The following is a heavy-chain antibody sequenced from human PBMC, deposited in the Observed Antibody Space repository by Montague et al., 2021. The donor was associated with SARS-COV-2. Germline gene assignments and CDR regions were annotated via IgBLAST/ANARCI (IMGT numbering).Heavy chain of an antibody. J-gene: IGHJ4*02. D-gene: IGHD6-13*01. CDR1: GDSVPSNSAT. V-gene: IGHV6-1*01. CDR2: TYYRSMWKS. CDR3: VRGIEAAGSYDY. Sequence: CAISGDSVPSNSATWNWIRQSPSRGLERLGRTYYRSMWKSDYARSVKSRIAINPDTSKNQFSLQLSSVTPEDTALYYCVRGIEAAGSYDYWGQGTLVTVSS.